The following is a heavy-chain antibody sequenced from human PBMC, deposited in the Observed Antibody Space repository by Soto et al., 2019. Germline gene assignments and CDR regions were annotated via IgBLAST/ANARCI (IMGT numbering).Heavy chain of an antibody. V-gene: IGHV3-30*18. CDR1: GFTFSSYG. Sequence: GGPLRLSCAASGFTFSSYGLHWFGQAPAKWLEWVAFISYDGSNKYYADSVKGRFTISRDNSKNTLYLQMNSLRAEDTAVYYCAKDRRIVGATGSLDYWGQGTLVTVSS. CDR2: ISYDGSNK. J-gene: IGHJ4*02. D-gene: IGHD1-26*01. CDR3: AKDRRIVGATGSLDY.